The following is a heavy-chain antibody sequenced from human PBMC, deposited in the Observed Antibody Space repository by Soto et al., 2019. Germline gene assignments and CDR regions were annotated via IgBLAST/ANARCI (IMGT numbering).Heavy chain of an antibody. CDR1: GFTFSSYC. CDR2: ISYDGSNK. V-gene: IGHV3-30*18. Sequence: PGGSLRLSCAASGFTFSSYCMHWVLQAPGKGLEWVAVISYDGSNKYYADSVKGRFTISRDNSKNTLYLQMNSLRAEDTAVYYCAKGGEYYYYYMDVWGKGT. J-gene: IGHJ6*03. D-gene: IGHD5-12*01. CDR3: AKGGEYYYYYMDV.